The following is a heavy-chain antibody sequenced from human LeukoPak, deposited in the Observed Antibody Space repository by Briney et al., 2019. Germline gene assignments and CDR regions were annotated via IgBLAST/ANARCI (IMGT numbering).Heavy chain of an antibody. D-gene: IGHD6-19*01. CDR1: GFTFSSYG. Sequence: GGSLRLPCAASGFTFSSYGMHWVRQAPGKGLEWVAVISYDASNKYYADSVKGRFTISRDNSKNTLYLQMNSLRAEDTAVYYCAKGGSGWYGRGAFDIWGQGTMVTVSS. V-gene: IGHV3-30*18. CDR2: ISYDASNK. CDR3: AKGGSGWYGRGAFDI. J-gene: IGHJ3*02.